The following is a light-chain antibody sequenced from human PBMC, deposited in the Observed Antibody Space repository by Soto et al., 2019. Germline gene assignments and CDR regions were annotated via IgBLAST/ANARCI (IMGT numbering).Light chain of an antibody. CDR2: DAS. CDR1: QDISNY. J-gene: IGKJ5*01. Sequence: DIQMTQSPSSLSASVGDRVTITCQASQDISNYLNWYQQKPGKAPKLLIDDASNLETGVPSRFSGGGSGTDFTFTISSLQPEDIATYYCQQYDNLPTFGQGTRLEIK. CDR3: QQYDNLPT. V-gene: IGKV1-33*01.